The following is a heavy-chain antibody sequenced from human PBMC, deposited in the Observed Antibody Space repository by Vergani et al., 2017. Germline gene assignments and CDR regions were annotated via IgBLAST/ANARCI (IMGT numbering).Heavy chain of an antibody. CDR3: TKAGQYDSDNFHDS. V-gene: IGHV3-30*02. CDR2: IRYDGTKR. CDR1: GFIFKNHG. D-gene: IGHD3-22*01. J-gene: IGHJ1*01. Sequence: VHLVESGGGLVQPGRSLRLSCAASGFIFKNHGMHWVRQAPGKGLEWVAFIRYDGTKRFYGDSVKGRFTISRDNSQTTVFLQMNSLRADDSAVYYCTKAGQYDSDNFHDSWGQGALVTVAS.